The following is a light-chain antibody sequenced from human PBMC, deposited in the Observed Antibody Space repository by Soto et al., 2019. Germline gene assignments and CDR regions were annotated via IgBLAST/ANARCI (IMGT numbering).Light chain of an antibody. Sequence: QSALTQPLSVSGSPGQSVTISCTGTSSDVGGYNYVSWYQQHPGKAPKVMIYDVSERPSGVPDRFSGSKSGNTASLTISGLQAEDEADYSCCSYAGSPRYVFGTGTKLTVL. CDR3: CSYAGSPRYV. V-gene: IGLV2-11*01. CDR2: DVS. J-gene: IGLJ1*01. CDR1: SSDVGGYNY.